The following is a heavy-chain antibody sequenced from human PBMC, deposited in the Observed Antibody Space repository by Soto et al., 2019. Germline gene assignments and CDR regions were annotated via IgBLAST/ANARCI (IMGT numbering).Heavy chain of an antibody. CDR2: IFSNDEK. Sequence: QVTLKESGPVLVKPTEPLTLTCTVSGFSLSNARMGVSWIRQPPGKALEWLAHIFSNDEKSYSTSLKSRLTISKDTSKSQVVLTMTNMDPVDTATYYCARTPGAAAGQMSTNWFDPWGQGTLVTVSS. D-gene: IGHD6-13*01. J-gene: IGHJ5*02. V-gene: IGHV2-26*01. CDR1: GFSLSNARMG. CDR3: ARTPGAAAGQMSTNWFDP.